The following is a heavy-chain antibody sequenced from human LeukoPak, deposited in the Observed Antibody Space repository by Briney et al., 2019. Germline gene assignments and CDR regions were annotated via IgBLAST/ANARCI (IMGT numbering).Heavy chain of an antibody. CDR3: ARVGATGSGYYFDY. Sequence: PSETLSLTCTVSGGPISSYYWSWIRQPAGKGLEWIGRIYTSGSTNYNPSLKSRVTISVDKSKNQFSLKLSSVTAADTAVYYCARVGATGSGYYFDYWGQGTLVTVSS. D-gene: IGHD1-26*01. CDR1: GGPISSYY. V-gene: IGHV4-4*07. J-gene: IGHJ4*02. CDR2: IYTSGST.